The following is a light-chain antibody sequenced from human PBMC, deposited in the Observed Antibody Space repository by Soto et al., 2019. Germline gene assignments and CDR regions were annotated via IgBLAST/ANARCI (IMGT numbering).Light chain of an antibody. Sequence: QSALTQPASVSGSPGQSITISCTGTSNDVGGYNYVSWLQQHPGKAPKFMLYDVSHRSSGVSTRFSGSKSGNTAFLTISGLQAEDEADYYCWSYTGTTSFVFGTGTKLTVL. CDR3: WSYTGTTSFV. CDR1: SNDVGGYNY. CDR2: DVS. V-gene: IGLV2-14*03. J-gene: IGLJ1*01.